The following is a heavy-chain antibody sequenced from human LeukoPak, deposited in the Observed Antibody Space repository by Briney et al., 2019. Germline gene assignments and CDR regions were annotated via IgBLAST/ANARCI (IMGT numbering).Heavy chain of an antibody. D-gene: IGHD5-12*01. CDR3: ARVRSGYDSLDY. V-gene: IGHV3-21*01. J-gene: IGHJ4*02. CDR1: GFAFNTYT. CDR2: ISSTSIYI. Sequence: SGGSLRLSCAASGFAFNTYTISWVRQAPGKGLEWVSSISSTSIYIYYADSVKGRFTISRDNAKNSLYLQMNSLRAEDTAVYYCARVRSGYDSLDYWGQGALVTVSS.